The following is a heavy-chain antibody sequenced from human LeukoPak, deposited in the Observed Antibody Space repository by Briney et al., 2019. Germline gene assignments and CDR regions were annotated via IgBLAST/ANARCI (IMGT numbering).Heavy chain of an antibody. CDR3: AKRFPYSSSWFADY. V-gene: IGHV3-23*01. CDR2: ISGSGGST. CDR1: GFTFSSYA. J-gene: IGHJ4*02. D-gene: IGHD6-13*01. Sequence: GGSLRLSCAASGFTFSSYAMSWVRQAPGKGLEWVSVISGSGGSTYYADSVKGRFTISRDSSKNTLYLQMNSLRAEDTAVYYCAKRFPYSSSWFADYWGQGTLVTVSS.